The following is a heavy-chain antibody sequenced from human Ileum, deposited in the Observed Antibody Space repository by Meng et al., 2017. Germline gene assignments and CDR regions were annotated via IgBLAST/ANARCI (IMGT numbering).Heavy chain of an antibody. CDR3: ASRPGAEAGPFDY. V-gene: IGHV3-53*04. J-gene: IGHJ4*02. CDR2: IDSDANT. CDR1: GVTVNINY. Sequence: EVQLVASGGGLVHPGGSLRLSCAASGVTVNINYMTWVRQAPGKGLEWVSVIDSDANTYYADSVKGRFTISRHHSENTLYLQMNSLRPEDTAVYYCASRPGAEAGPFDYWGQGTLVTVSS. D-gene: IGHD1-14*01.